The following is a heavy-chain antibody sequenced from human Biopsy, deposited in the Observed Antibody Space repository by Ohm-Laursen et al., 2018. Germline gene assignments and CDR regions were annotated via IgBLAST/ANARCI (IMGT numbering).Heavy chain of an antibody. D-gene: IGHD6-19*01. CDR1: GLSFTGYY. V-gene: IGHV1-2*02. CDR3: ALQSVAQMKNFDY. CDR2: ISPKSGDT. Sequence: GASVKVSCKASGLSFTGYYIHWVRQAPGQGLEWMGWISPKSGDTNYAHKFQGNITMTRDTSMSTAYMEMSRLRCDDTAVYYCALQSVAQMKNFDYWGQGTLVTVSS. J-gene: IGHJ4*02.